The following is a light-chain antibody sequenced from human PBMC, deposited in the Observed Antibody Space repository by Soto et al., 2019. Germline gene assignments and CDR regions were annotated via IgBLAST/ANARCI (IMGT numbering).Light chain of an antibody. CDR1: QSVGSGH. V-gene: IGKV3-20*01. Sequence: EIVLTQSPGTLSLSPGERATLSCRASQSVGSGHLAWYQQKPGQTPRLLIYAASTRATGIPDRFSGSGSGTDFTPTISRLEPEDFAVYYCQHFGDSPLWAFGQGTEVEIK. CDR3: QHFGDSPLWA. CDR2: AAS. J-gene: IGKJ1*01.